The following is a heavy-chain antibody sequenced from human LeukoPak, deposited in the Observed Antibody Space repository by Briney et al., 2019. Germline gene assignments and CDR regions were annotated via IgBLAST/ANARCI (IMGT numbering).Heavy chain of an antibody. CDR2: ISYDGNDK. CDR1: GFTFSTYG. Sequence: GGSLRLSCAASGFTFSTYGMHRVRQAPGKGLEWVVIISYDGNDKDYADSVRGRFTISRDNSKNTLYLQMNSLRGEDTAVYYCAKSTAPAGYYLDYWGQGSLVTVSS. V-gene: IGHV3-30*18. CDR3: AKSTAPAGYYLDY. J-gene: IGHJ4*02. D-gene: IGHD2-2*01.